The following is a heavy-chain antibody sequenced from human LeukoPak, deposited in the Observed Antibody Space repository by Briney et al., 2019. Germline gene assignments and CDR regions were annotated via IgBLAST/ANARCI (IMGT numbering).Heavy chain of an antibody. CDR1: GGSISSYY. D-gene: IGHD4-17*01. J-gene: IGHJ6*02. V-gene: IGHV4-59*01. CDR2: IYYSGST. Sequence: SETPSLTCTVSGGSISSYYWSWIRQPPGKGLEWIGYIYYSGSTNYNPSLKSRVTISVDTSKNQFSLKLSSVTAADTAVYYCARDLSEYGDYGMDVWGQGTTVTVSS. CDR3: ARDLSEYGDYGMDV.